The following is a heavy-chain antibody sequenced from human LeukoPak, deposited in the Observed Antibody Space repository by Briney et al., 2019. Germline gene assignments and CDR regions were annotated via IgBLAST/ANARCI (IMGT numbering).Heavy chain of an antibody. CDR1: GYTFTSYY. V-gene: IGHV1-46*03. CDR2: INPSGGST. J-gene: IGHJ4*02. D-gene: IGHD1-26*01. Sequence: GASVKVSCKASGYTFTSYYMHWVRQAPGQGLEWMGIINPSGGSTSYAQTFQGRVTMTRDTSTSTVYMELSSLRSEDTAVYCCGRDLWGSGSYLGYWGQGTLVTVSS. CDR3: GRDLWGSGSYLGY.